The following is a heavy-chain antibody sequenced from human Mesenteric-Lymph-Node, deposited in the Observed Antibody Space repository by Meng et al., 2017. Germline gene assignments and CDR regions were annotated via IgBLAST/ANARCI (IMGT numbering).Heavy chain of an antibody. J-gene: IGHJ3*02. CDR2: ISWNSGSI. CDR3: AKGFRSSWYGGYAFEI. V-gene: IGHV3-9*01. Sequence: SLKISCAASGFTFSSYAMSWVRQAPGKGLEWVSGISWNSGSIGYADSVKGRFTISRDNAKNSLYLQMNSLRAEDTALYYCAKGFRSSWYGGYAFEIWGQGTMVTVSS. CDR1: GFTFSSYA. D-gene: IGHD6-13*01.